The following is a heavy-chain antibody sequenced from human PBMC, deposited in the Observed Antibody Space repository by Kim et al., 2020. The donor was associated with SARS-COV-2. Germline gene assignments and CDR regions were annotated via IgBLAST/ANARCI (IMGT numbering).Heavy chain of an antibody. J-gene: IGHJ4*02. CDR3: VKDDVPYYDILTGSLFDY. D-gene: IGHD3-9*01. Sequence: GGSLRLSCSASGFTFSSYAMHWVRQAPGKGLEYVSAISSNGGSTYYADSVKGRFTISRDNSKNTLYLQMSSLRAEDTAVYYCVKDDVPYYDILTGSLFDYWGQGTLVTVSS. CDR1: GFTFSSYA. V-gene: IGHV3-64D*06. CDR2: ISSNGGST.